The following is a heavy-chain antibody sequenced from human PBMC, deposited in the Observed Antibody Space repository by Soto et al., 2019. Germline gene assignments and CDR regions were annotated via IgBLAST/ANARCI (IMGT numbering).Heavy chain of an antibody. CDR2: MTGDGRTT. CDR3: ATAEVDY. CDR1: GFTFGDCW. Sequence: LRLSCAASGFTFGDCWMHWVRQPPGKGPEWVSRMTGDGRTTQYADSVKGRFTASRDNAKSTLYLQMNSLRAEDTAVYYCATAEVDYWGPGTLVTVSS. J-gene: IGHJ4*02. V-gene: IGHV3-74*03.